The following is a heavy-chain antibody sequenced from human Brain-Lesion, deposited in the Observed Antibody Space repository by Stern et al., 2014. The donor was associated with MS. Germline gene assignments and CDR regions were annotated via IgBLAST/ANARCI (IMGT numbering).Heavy chain of an antibody. CDR2: FASEDGEK. D-gene: IGHD3-3*01. CDR3: ATDRDDFRSGYSAPTKGYGLDV. J-gene: IGHJ6*02. CDR1: GYTLTELS. Sequence: HVQLVQSGAEVKKPGASVKVSCKVSGYTLTELSMHWVRQAPGQGLEWMGGFASEDGEKIYAQKCQGRVTMTEDTSTDTAYMELSSLRSEDTAVYYCATDRDDFRSGYSAPTKGYGLDVWGQGTAVTVTS. V-gene: IGHV1-24*01.